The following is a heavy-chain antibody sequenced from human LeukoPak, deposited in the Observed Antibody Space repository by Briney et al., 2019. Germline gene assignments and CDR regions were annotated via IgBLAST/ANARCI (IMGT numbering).Heavy chain of an antibody. V-gene: IGHV3-7*01. CDR2: IKQDGSEK. Sequence: GGSLRLSCAASGFAFSAYWMTWVRQAPGKGMEWVATIKQDGSEKYYVDSVKGRFTISRDNAKNSLCLQMNSLGAEDTAVYYCAKGSYYDSSGSFYFDYWGQGTLVTVSS. CDR3: AKGSYYDSSGSFYFDY. CDR1: GFAFSAYW. J-gene: IGHJ4*02. D-gene: IGHD3-22*01.